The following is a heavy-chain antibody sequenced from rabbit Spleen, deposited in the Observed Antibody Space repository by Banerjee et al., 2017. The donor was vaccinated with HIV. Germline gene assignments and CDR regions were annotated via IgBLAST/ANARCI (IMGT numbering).Heavy chain of an antibody. J-gene: IGHJ3*01. Sequence: ESGGGLVKPGGTLTLTCKASGFSLFIYWMCWVRQAPGKGLDLIGCIYAGDGSTDYANWVNGRFAISKTSSTVDLKMTSLTAADTATYFCARDKELDIWGYEFDLWGQGTLVTVS. CDR3: ARDKELDIWGYEFDL. CDR1: GFSLFIYW. D-gene: IGHD3-1*01. CDR2: IYAGDGST. V-gene: IGHV1S42*01.